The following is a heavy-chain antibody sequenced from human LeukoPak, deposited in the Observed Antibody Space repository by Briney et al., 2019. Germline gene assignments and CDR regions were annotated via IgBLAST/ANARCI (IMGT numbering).Heavy chain of an antibody. CDR1: GYYISSGYY. J-gene: IGHJ6*04. CDR2: IYHSGST. CDR3: ARDKQWLARGYYYYGMDV. Sequence: SETLSLTCAVSGYYISSGYYWGWIRQPPGKGLEWIGSIYHSGSTYYNPSLKSRVTISVDTSKNQFSLKLSSVTAADTAVYYCARDKQWLARGYYYYGMDVWGKGTTVTVSS. V-gene: IGHV4-38-2*02. D-gene: IGHD6-19*01.